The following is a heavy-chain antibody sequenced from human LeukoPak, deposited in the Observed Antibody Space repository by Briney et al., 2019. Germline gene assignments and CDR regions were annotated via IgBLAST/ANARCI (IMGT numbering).Heavy chain of an antibody. D-gene: IGHD6-13*01. CDR2: IYYSGST. Sequence: SETLSLTCTVSGGSISSYYWSWIRQPPGKGLEWIGYIYYSGSTNYNPSLKSRVTISVDTSKNQFSLKLSSVTAADTAVYYCAGAYSSSWSYYFDYWGQGTLVTASS. V-gene: IGHV4-59*08. CDR3: AGAYSSSWSYYFDY. CDR1: GGSISSYY. J-gene: IGHJ4*02.